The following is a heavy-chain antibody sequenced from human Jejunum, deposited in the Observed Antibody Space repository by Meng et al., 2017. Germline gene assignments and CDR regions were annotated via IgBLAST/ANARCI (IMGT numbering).Heavy chain of an antibody. V-gene: IGHV3-74*01. CDR2: IKPDGTTT. CDR1: GFPFSTYS. D-gene: IGHD3/OR15-3a*01. J-gene: IGHJ4*01. Sequence: EVKLVECGGGLVRPGGSRSLYCAASGFPFSTYSMHWVRQVPGKGLVWVSQIKPDGTTTSYADSVRGRFTISRDNAKSTLDLGINSLRAEDAAVYYCARDRDWVVRDYWGRGTLVTVSS. CDR3: ARDRDWVVRDY.